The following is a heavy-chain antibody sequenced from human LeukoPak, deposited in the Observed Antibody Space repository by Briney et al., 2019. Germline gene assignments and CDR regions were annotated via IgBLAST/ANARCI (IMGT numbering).Heavy chain of an antibody. CDR1: GGSFSGYD. V-gene: IGHV4-34*01. CDR3: ARGGPVAVAGTRGFDY. Sequence: SETLSLTCAVYGGSFSGYDCSWIRQPPGKGLEWIGEINHSGSTNYNPSLKSRVTISVDTSKNQFSLKLSSVTAADTAVYYCARGGPVAVAGTRGFDYWGQGTLVTVSS. J-gene: IGHJ4*02. CDR2: INHSGST. D-gene: IGHD6-19*01.